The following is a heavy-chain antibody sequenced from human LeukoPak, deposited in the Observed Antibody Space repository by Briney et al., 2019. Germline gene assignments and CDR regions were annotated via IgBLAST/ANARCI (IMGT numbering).Heavy chain of an antibody. Sequence: GGSLRLSCAASGFTFNRHWMSWVRQAPGKGLEWVAPIKPDASEKYYGDSVKGRFTISRDNAKNSLYLQMNSLRGEDTAVYYCVRDIEGGYGDSDIWGQGTMVTVSS. CDR3: VRDIEGGYGDSDI. CDR2: IKPDASEK. D-gene: IGHD4-17*01. CDR1: GFTFNRHW. V-gene: IGHV3-7*01. J-gene: IGHJ3*02.